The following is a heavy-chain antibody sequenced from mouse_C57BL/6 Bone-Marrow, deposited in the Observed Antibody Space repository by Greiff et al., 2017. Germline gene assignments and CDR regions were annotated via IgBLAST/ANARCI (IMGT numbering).Heavy chain of an antibody. J-gene: IGHJ4*01. CDR1: GYTFTSYW. CDR2: IDPSDSDT. CDR3: ARSAMYY. Sequence: VQLQQPGAELVKPGASVKLSCKASGYTFTSYWMQWVKQRPGQGLEWIGKIDPSDSDTNYNQKFKGKATLTVDKSSSTAYMQLSSLTSEDSAVSYCARSAMYYWGQGTSVTVSS. V-gene: IGHV1-50*01.